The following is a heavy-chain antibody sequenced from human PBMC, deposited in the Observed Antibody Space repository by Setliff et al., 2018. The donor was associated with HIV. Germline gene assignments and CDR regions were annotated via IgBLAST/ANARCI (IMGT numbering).Heavy chain of an antibody. V-gene: IGHV3-7*01. CDR1: EFTFSSYA. Sequence: GGSLRLSCVASEFTFSSYAMNWVRQAPGKGLEWVANIKEDGSATYYVESVRGRFTISRDNPNNLLYLQMDSLRGEDTAVYYCAREGVHHNFWSGYTYYYGLDVWGQGTTVTVSS. CDR2: IKEDGSAT. CDR3: AREGVHHNFWSGYTYYYGLDV. D-gene: IGHD3-3*01. J-gene: IGHJ3*01.